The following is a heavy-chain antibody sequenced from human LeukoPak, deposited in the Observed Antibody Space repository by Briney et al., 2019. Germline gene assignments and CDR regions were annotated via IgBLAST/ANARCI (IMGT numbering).Heavy chain of an antibody. CDR3: ARGAMARGAGWNWFDP. V-gene: IGHV4-59*12. J-gene: IGHJ5*02. Sequence: SETLSLTCTVSGGSISSYYWSWIRQPPGKGLEWIGYIYYSGSTNYNPSLKSRVTISVDKSKNQFSLKLSSVTAADTAVYYCARGAMARGAGWNWFDPWGQGTLVTVSS. CDR1: GGSISSYY. D-gene: IGHD3-10*01. CDR2: IYYSGST.